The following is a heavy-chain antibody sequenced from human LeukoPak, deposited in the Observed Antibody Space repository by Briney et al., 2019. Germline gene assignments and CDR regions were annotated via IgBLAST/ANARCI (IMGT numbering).Heavy chain of an antibody. CDR2: INHSGST. Sequence: SETLSLTCAVDGGSFSDYYWSWIRQPPGKGLEWIGEINHSGSTNYNPSLKSRVTISVDTSKNQFSLKLSSVTAADTAVYYCAGSIAARLDCWGQGTLVTVSS. D-gene: IGHD6-6*01. CDR1: GGSFSDYY. J-gene: IGHJ4*02. CDR3: AGSIAARLDC. V-gene: IGHV4-34*01.